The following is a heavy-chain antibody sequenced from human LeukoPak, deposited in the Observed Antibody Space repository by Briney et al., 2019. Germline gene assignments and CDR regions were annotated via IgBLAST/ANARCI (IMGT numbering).Heavy chain of an antibody. CDR2: ISAYNGNT. V-gene: IGHV1-18*01. D-gene: IGHD3-22*01. CDR3: AREGYYDSSGMYYFDY. CDR1: GYTFTSYG. J-gene: IGHJ4*02. Sequence: ASVKVSCTASGYTFTSYGISWVRQAPGQGLEWMGWISAYNGNTNYAQKLQGRVTMTTDTSTSTAYMELRSLRSDDTAVYYCAREGYYDSSGMYYFDYWGQGTLVTVSS.